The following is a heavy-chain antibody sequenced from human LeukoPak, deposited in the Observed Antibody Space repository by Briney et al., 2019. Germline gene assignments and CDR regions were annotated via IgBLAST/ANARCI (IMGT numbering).Heavy chain of an antibody. J-gene: IGHJ5*02. V-gene: IGHV4-39*01. CDR2: IYYSGST. D-gene: IGHD2-8*01. Sequence: SETLSLTCTVSGGSISSSSYYWGWLRQPPGKGLEWIGSIYYSGSTYYNPSLKSRVIISVHTSKNEFSLKLSSVPAADTAVYYCARRTYCANGVCYSSWFDPWGQGTLVTVSS. CDR1: GGSISSSSYY. CDR3: ARRTYCANGVCYSSWFDP.